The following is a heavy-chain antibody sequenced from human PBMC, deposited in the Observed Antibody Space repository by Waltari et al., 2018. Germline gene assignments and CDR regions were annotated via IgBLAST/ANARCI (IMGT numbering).Heavy chain of an antibody. V-gene: IGHV3-21*02. Sequence: EVQLVDSGGGLVKPGGSLRLSCAASGFSLSSYSMNWVRQAPGKGLGWFSSISSSGRYIYYADSVKGRFTISRDNAKNSLFLQMDSLRAEDAAVYYCARGLYQHNSDSSGYPYYFDFWGQGTRVTVSS. J-gene: IGHJ4*02. CDR2: ISSSGRYI. CDR3: ARGLYQHNSDSSGYPYYFDF. D-gene: IGHD3-22*01. CDR1: GFSLSSYS.